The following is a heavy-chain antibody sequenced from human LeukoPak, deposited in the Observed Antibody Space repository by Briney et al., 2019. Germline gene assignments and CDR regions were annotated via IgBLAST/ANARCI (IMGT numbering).Heavy chain of an antibody. Sequence: GGSLRLSCAASGFTFSNYWMSWVRQAPGKGLEWVANIKQDGSEKYYVNSVKGRFTISRDNAKNTLYLQMNSLRTEDTAVYYCARPPGTSPCFDYWGQGILVTVSS. CDR2: IKQDGSEK. J-gene: IGHJ4*02. CDR3: ARPPGTSPCFDY. V-gene: IGHV3-7*01. CDR1: GFTFSNYW. D-gene: IGHD1-1*01.